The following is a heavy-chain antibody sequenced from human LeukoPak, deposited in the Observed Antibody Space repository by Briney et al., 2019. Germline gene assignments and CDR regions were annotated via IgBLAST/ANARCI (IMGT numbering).Heavy chain of an antibody. CDR1: GGSISSGSYY. CDR3: ATSVATLYYYYMDV. J-gene: IGHJ6*03. CDR2: IYTSGST. Sequence: SETLSLTCTVPGGSISSGSYYWSWIRQPAGKGLEWIGRIYTSGSTNYNPSLKSRVTISVDTSKNQFSLKLSSVTAADTAVYYCATSVATLYYYYMDVWGKGTTVTVSS. V-gene: IGHV4-61*02.